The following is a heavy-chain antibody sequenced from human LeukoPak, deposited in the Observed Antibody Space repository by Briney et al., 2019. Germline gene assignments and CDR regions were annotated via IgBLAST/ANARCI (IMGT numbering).Heavy chain of an antibody. Sequence: SETLSLTCAVYGGSFSGYYWTWIRQPPGRGLEWIGEINHSGSANYTPSLKSRVTMSVDTSKNQFSLKLSSVTAADTAVYYCARRSDDYDYIWGTYRPYYFDYWGQGTLVTVSS. D-gene: IGHD3-16*02. CDR1: GGSFSGYY. CDR2: INHSGSA. J-gene: IGHJ4*02. V-gene: IGHV4-34*01. CDR3: ARRSDDYDYIWGTYRPYYFDY.